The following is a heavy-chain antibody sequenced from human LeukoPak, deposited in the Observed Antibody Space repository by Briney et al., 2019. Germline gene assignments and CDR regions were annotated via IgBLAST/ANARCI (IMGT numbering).Heavy chain of an antibody. Sequence: SETLSLTCTVSGGSISSYYWSWIRQPPGRGLEWIGDIYYSGSTNYNPSLKSRVTISVDTSKNQFSLKLSSVTAADTAVYYCARQERNYYGSGRPHFDYWGQGTLVTVSS. CDR1: GGSISSYY. CDR3: ARQERNYYGSGRPHFDY. J-gene: IGHJ4*02. D-gene: IGHD3-10*01. V-gene: IGHV4-59*08. CDR2: IYYSGST.